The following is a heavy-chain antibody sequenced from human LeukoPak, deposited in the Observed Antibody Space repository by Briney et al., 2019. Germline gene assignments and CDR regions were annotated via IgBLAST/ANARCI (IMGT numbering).Heavy chain of an antibody. CDR3: ARVRDSSGYYYGDAFDI. CDR2: IKQDGSEK. CDR1: GFTFSSYW. D-gene: IGHD3-22*01. J-gene: IGHJ3*02. V-gene: IGHV3-7*01. Sequence: GGSLRLSCAASGFTFSSYWMHWVRQAPGKGLEWVANIKQDGSEKYYVDSVKGRFTISRDNAKNSLYLQMNSLRAEDTAVYYCARVRDSSGYYYGDAFDIWGQGTMVTVSS.